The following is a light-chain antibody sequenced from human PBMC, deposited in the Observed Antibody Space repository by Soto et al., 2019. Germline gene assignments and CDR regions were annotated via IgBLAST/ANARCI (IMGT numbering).Light chain of an antibody. J-gene: IGKJ3*01. CDR2: GAS. Sequence: IQLTQSPSSLSASVGDRVTITCRASQGIINYLAWYQQKPGKAPKLLIYGASTLQCGVPSRFGGSGSGTDFTLTVSSLQPKDFETYYCQQRFMYRPTFGPGTNVDIK. CDR1: QGIINY. CDR3: QQRFMYRPT. V-gene: IGKV1-9*01.